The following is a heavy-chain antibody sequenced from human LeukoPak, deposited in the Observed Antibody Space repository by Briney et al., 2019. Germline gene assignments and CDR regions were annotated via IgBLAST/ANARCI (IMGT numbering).Heavy chain of an antibody. Sequence: GGSLRLSCAASGFTFSNYELNWVRQAPGKGLEWVSYIGSSGTITYYADSMTGRFTISRENAKNTLYLQMDSLRAEDTAVYYCARGYIVRGMDVWGQGTTVIVSS. J-gene: IGHJ6*02. CDR1: GFTFSNYE. D-gene: IGHD2-8*01. CDR2: IGSSGTIT. V-gene: IGHV3-48*03. CDR3: ARGYIVRGMDV.